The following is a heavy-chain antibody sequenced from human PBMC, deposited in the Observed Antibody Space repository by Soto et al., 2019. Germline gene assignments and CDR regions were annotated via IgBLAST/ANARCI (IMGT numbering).Heavy chain of an antibody. CDR3: AKRWGSGSLNWFDP. CDR1: GFTFSGYA. V-gene: IGHV3-23*01. D-gene: IGHD3-10*01. CDR2: ISGSGGST. J-gene: IGHJ5*02. Sequence: GGSLRLSCAASGFTFSGYAMSWVRQAPGKGLEWVSAISGSGGSTYYADSVKGRFTISRDNSKNTLYLQMNSLRAEDTAVYYCAKRWGSGSLNWFDPWGQGTLVTVSS.